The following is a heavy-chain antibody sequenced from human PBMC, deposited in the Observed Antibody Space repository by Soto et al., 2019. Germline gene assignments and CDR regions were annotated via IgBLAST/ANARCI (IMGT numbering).Heavy chain of an antibody. D-gene: IGHD5-18*01. CDR3: AKDSSGYSYDHNAFDI. Sequence: EVQLLESGGGLVQPGGSLRLSCAASGLTFSSYAMNWVRQAPGKGLEWVSGVSGGGGSTYYADSVKGPFTISRDNSKNTLYLQMNSLRAEDTAVYYCAKDSSGYSYDHNAFDIWGQGTMVTVSS. CDR2: VSGGGGST. J-gene: IGHJ3*02. CDR1: GLTFSSYA. V-gene: IGHV3-23*01.